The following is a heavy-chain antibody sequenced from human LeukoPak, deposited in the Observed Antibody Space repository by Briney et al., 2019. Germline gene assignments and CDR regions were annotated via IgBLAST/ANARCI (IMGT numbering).Heavy chain of an antibody. Sequence: GGSLRLSCAASGFTFSSYAMHWVRQAPGKGLEYVSAISSNGGSTYYANSVKGRFTISRDNSKNTLYLQMNSLRAEDTAVYYCARDDCIAARPNDYWGQGTLVTVSS. CDR3: ARDDCIAARPNDY. CDR1: GFTFSSYA. V-gene: IGHV3-64*01. CDR2: ISSNGGST. D-gene: IGHD6-6*01. J-gene: IGHJ4*02.